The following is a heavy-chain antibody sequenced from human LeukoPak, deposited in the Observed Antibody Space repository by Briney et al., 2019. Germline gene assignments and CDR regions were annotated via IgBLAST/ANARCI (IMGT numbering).Heavy chain of an antibody. CDR3: ARALWFGDIYFDY. J-gene: IGHJ4*02. D-gene: IGHD3-10*01. CDR1: GGSISSSSYY. CDR2: IYYSGST. V-gene: IGHV4-39*07. Sequence: KPSETLSLTCTVSGGSISSSSYYWGWIRQPPGKGLEWIGSIYYSGSTNYNPSLKSRVTISVDTSKNQFSLKLSSVTAADTAVYYCARALWFGDIYFDYWGQGTLVTVSS.